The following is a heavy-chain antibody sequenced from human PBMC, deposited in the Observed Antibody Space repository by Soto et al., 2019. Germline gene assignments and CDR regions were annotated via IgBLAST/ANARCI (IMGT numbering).Heavy chain of an antibody. CDR1: GYTFTSYA. Sequence: QVQLVQSGAEVKKPGASVKVSCKASGYTFTSYAMHWVRQAPGQRLEWMGWINAGNGNTKYSQKFQGRVTITRDTSASTAYMELSSLRSEDMAVYYCARDADYYDSSGYYERNDYWGQGTLVTVSS. CDR2: INAGNGNT. D-gene: IGHD3-22*01. J-gene: IGHJ4*02. CDR3: ARDADYYDSSGYYERNDY. V-gene: IGHV1-3*01.